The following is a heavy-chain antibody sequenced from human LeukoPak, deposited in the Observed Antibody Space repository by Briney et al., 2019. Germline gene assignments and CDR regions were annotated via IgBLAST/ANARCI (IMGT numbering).Heavy chain of an antibody. J-gene: IGHJ6*02. D-gene: IGHD2-2*01. CDR2: IYSGGST. CDR3: AREPFGYQLLDYYYYGMDV. V-gene: IGHV3-66*01. CDR1: GFTFSSQA. Sequence: GGSLRLSCAASGFTFSSQAMSWVRQAPGKGLEWVSVIYSGGSTYYADSVKGRFTISRDNSKNTLYPQMNSLRAEDTAVYYCAREPFGYQLLDYYYYGMDVWGQGTTVTVSS.